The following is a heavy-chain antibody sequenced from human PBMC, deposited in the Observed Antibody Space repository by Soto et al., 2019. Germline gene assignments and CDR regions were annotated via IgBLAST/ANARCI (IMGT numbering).Heavy chain of an antibody. J-gene: IGHJ6*02. CDR1: GFTFSSYG. CDR2: ISYDGSNK. Sequence: QVQLVESGGGVVQPGRSLRLSCAASGFTFSSYGMHWVRQAPGKGLEWVAVISYDGSNKYYADSVKGRFTISRDNSKNTLYLQMNSLRAEDTAVYYCAKDRAAAAYYYYYYGMDVWGQGTTVTVS. V-gene: IGHV3-30*18. D-gene: IGHD6-13*01. CDR3: AKDRAAAAYYYYYYGMDV.